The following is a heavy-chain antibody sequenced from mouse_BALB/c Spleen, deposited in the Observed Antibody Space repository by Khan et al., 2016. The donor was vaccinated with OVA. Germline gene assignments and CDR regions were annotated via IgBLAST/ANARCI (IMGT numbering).Heavy chain of an antibody. J-gene: IGHJ2*01. CDR2: IYPGTVNS. CDR3: EREEALDYFDY. D-gene: IGHD3-2*02. Sequence: QVQLKESGAELVRPGASVKLSCKTSGYIFTSYWIHWVKQKSGQGLEWIARIYPGTVNSYYNEKLKDKATLTANKSSSTAYMQLSSSKAEYSAVDFCEREEALDYFDYWGQGTTLTVSS. V-gene: IGHV1S132*01. CDR1: GYIFTSYW.